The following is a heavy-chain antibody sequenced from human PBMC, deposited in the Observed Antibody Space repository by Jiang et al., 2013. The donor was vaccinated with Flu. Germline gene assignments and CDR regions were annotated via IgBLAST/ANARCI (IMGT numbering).Heavy chain of an antibody. D-gene: IGHD6-19*01. CDR3: ATQSSGWPFDS. J-gene: IGHJ4*02. V-gene: IGHV4-4*07. CDR1: GGSSSSYY. CDR2: IYTSGNT. Sequence: PGLVKPSETLSLTCTFSGGSSSSYYWSWIRQPAGKGLEWIGRIYTSGNTNYNPSLKSRVTMSVDTSKNQFSLKLSSMTAADTAVYYCATQSSGWPFDSWGQGILVSVSS.